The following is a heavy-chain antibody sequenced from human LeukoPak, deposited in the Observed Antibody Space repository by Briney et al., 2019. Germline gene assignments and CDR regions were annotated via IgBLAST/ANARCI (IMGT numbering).Heavy chain of an antibody. V-gene: IGHV3-53*01. J-gene: IGHJ4*02. Sequence: GGSLSFSCAASGFTVSNNYMSWVRQAPGKGLEWGSVIYSGGSTYYADSLKGRFTISRDNSKNTLYLQMNSLRAEDTAVYYCASLTAYYKAFDYWGQGTLVTVSS. CDR2: IYSGGST. D-gene: IGHD3-9*01. CDR1: GFTVSNNY. CDR3: ASLTAYYKAFDY.